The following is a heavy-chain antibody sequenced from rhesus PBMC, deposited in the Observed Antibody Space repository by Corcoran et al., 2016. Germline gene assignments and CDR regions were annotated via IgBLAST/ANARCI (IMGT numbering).Heavy chain of an antibody. CDR3: ARESGVLVVVAIDF. J-gene: IGHJ3*01. D-gene: IGHD2-21*01. CDR1: GGSISSNY. CDR2: ISGSGGST. Sequence: QLQLQESGPGLVKPSETLSLTCAVSGGSISSNYWSWIRQPPGKGLEWIGRISGSGGSTDYNPSIKSRVTISTDTSKNQFSLRLSSVTAADTAVYYCARESGVLVVVAIDFWGQGLRVTVSS. V-gene: IGHV4-173*01.